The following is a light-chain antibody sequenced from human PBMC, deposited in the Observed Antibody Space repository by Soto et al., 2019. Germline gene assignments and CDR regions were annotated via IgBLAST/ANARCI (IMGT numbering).Light chain of an antibody. CDR2: DVN. J-gene: IGLJ1*01. CDR1: SSDVGRYNY. CDR3: SSFTASTTQV. V-gene: IGLV2-14*03. Sequence: QSALTQPASVSGSPGQSITISCTGTSSDVGRYNYVSWYQQHPGKAPKLMIYDVNTRPSGVSNRFSGSKSGNTASLTISGFQAEDEADYYCSSFTASTTQVFGPGTKVTVL.